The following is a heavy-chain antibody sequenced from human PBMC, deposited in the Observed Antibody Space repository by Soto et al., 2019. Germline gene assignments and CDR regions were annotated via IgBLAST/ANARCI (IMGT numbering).Heavy chain of an antibody. CDR3: ARDSPLYYILTGSTSNYYYGMDV. CDR1: GYTFTGYY. J-gene: IGHJ6*02. V-gene: IGHV1-2*04. D-gene: IGHD3-9*01. CDR2: INPNSGGT. Sequence: ASVKVSCKASGYTFTGYYMHWVRQAPGQGLEWMGWINPNSGGTNYAQKFQGWVTMTRGTSISTAYMELSRLRSDDTAVYYCARDSPLYYILTGSTSNYYYGMDVWGQGTTVTVSS.